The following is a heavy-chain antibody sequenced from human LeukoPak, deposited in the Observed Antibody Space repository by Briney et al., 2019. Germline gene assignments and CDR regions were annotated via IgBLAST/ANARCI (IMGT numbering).Heavy chain of an antibody. CDR1: GFTVSNKY. Sequence: GGSVRLSCAASGFTVSNKYMSWVRQAPGKGLEWVSLIYSGGVTYYADSVKGRFIISRDNSTNTLFLQMNSLRAEDTAVYYWARAPSGWADYWYFEFWGRRTLVTVSS. CDR2: IYSGGVT. D-gene: IGHD6-19*01. V-gene: IGHV3-53*01. CDR3: ARAPSGWADYWYFEF. J-gene: IGHJ2*01.